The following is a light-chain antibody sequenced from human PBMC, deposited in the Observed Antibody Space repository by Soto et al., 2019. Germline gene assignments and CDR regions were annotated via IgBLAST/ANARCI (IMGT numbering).Light chain of an antibody. J-gene: IGKJ1*01. CDR1: QTVSSTY. Sequence: EVVLTLSPGTLSLYPGERATLSCRASQTVSSTYLAWYQQKPGQAPRLLIYAASSRATGIPDRFSGSGSGTDFTLTISRLEPEDFAVYYCQQYGSSPTFGQGTKVDIK. CDR2: AAS. CDR3: QQYGSSPT. V-gene: IGKV3-20*01.